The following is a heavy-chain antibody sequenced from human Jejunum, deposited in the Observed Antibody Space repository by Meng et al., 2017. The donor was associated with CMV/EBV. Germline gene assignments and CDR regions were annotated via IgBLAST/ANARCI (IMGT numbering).Heavy chain of an antibody. D-gene: IGHD2-21*01. CDR3: AKTARIPTA. V-gene: IGHV4-59*01. CDR1: GDSIASSY. Sequence: SLPCLASGDSIASSYWTWFRQSPVKGLESIGYIHYRGDINYNPSLRSRATMSMDMSKNQFSLRLTSVTAADTAVYYCAKTARIPTAWGQGTLVTVSS. J-gene: IGHJ1*01. CDR2: IHYRGDI.